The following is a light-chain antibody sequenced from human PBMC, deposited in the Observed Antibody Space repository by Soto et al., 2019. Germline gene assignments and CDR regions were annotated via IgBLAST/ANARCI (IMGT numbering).Light chain of an antibody. Sequence: EIVLTQSPGTLSLSPGERATLSCRASQSVSSSYLAWYQQKPGQAPRLLIYGASSRATGIPDRFSGSGSGIDFTLTISRLEPEDFATYYCQHYNSYSEAFGQGTKVDIK. CDR2: GAS. J-gene: IGKJ1*01. V-gene: IGKV3-20*01. CDR1: QSVSSSY. CDR3: QHYNSYSEA.